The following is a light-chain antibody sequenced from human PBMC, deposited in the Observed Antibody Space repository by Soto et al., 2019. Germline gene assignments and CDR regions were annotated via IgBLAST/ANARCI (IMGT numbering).Light chain of an antibody. CDR1: QGIGNY. Sequence: DIQMTQSPSSLSAFVGERVTITCRASQGIGNYLAWYQQKPGKVPKLLIYAASTLQSGVPSRFSGSGSGTDFTLTISSLQPGDVATYYCQKYNSAPLSFGPGTKVVIK. V-gene: IGKV1-27*01. CDR2: AAS. J-gene: IGKJ3*01. CDR3: QKYNSAPLS.